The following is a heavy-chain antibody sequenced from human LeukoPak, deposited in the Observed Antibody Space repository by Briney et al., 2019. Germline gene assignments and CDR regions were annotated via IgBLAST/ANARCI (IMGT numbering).Heavy chain of an antibody. Sequence: GGSLRLSCAASGFTFSSYAMHWVRQAPGKGLEWVAVISYDGSSKYYADSVKGRFTISRDNSKNTLYLQMNSLRAEDTAVYYCARDYAIATSRIVVVPAAVSPWGQGTLVTVSS. V-gene: IGHV3-30*04. CDR1: GFTFSSYA. CDR3: ARDYAIATSRIVVVPAAVSP. J-gene: IGHJ4*02. CDR2: ISYDGSSK. D-gene: IGHD2-2*01.